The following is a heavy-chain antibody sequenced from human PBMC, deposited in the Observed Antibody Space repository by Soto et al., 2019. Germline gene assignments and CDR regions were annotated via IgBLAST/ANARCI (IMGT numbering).Heavy chain of an antibody. V-gene: IGHV1-18*01. CDR1: GYTFNTYV. CDR3: ARDTGHSLDS. CDR2: ISPHNGNT. J-gene: IGHJ4*02. Sequence: HVQLVQSGGELKKPGASVKVSCNTSGYTFNTYVITWVRQAPGQGLAWMGWISPHNGNTNCAEKCQGRVTMNEATVTKAAYMELKNLRMDETVLYYCARDTGHSLDSWGEGNPVTVSS.